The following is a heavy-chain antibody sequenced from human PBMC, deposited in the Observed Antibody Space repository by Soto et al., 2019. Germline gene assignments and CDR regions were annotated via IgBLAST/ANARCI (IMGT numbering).Heavy chain of an antibody. Sequence: AGGSLRLSCAASGFTFDDYAMHWVRQAPGRGLELVLGVNWNSGRIGYADSVKGRFTISRDNAKNSLYLQMNSLRVEDMAVYYCARAPLRYFDWLLSPFDYWGQGTLVTVSS. CDR2: VNWNSGRI. J-gene: IGHJ4*02. V-gene: IGHV3-9*03. CDR1: GFTFDDYA. CDR3: ARAPLRYFDWLLSPFDY. D-gene: IGHD3-9*01.